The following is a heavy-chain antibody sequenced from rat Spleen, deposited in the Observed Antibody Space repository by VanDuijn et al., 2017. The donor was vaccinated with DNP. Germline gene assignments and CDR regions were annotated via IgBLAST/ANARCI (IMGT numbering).Heavy chain of an antibody. Sequence: QVQLKESGPGLVQPSQTLSLTCTVAGFSLTSNNVHWVRQPPGEGLEWIAAISSGGSTYYNSALKSRLSISRDTSTSQVLLKMNSLQTEDTAMYFCARWDSYYPFDYWGQGVMVTVSS. CDR1: GFSLTSNN. J-gene: IGHJ2*01. CDR2: ISSGGST. CDR3: ARWDSYYPFDY. V-gene: IGHV2-6*01. D-gene: IGHD1-6*01.